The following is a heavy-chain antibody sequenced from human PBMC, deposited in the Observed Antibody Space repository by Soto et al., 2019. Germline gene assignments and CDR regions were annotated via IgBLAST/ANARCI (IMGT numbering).Heavy chain of an antibody. Sequence: QVQLVQSGAEVKKPGSSVKVSCKASGGTFSSYAISWVRQAPGQGLEWMGGIIPIFGTANYAQKFQGRVTITAAESTSTAYMELSSLRSEDTAVYYCARGASQSEVRGVTPLDYWGQGTLVTVSS. CDR3: ARGASQSEVRGVTPLDY. V-gene: IGHV1-69*12. J-gene: IGHJ4*02. CDR2: IIPIFGTA. CDR1: GGTFSSYA. D-gene: IGHD3-10*01.